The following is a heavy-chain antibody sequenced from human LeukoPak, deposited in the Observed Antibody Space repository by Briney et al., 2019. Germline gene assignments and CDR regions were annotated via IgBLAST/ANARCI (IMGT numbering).Heavy chain of an antibody. CDR3: AKHYDSTGYYYIDY. V-gene: IGHV3-23*01. CDR1: GFTFSSYD. D-gene: IGHD3-22*01. Sequence: GGSLRLSCAASGFTFSSYDMNWVCQAPGKGLEWVSGISGSGGSTYYADSVKGRFTISRDNSKNTLYLQMNSLRAEDTAVYYCAKHYDSTGYYYIDYWGQGTLVTVSS. CDR2: ISGSGGST. J-gene: IGHJ4*02.